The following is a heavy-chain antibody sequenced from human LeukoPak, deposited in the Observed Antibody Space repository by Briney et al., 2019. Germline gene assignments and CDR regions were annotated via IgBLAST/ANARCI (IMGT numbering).Heavy chain of an antibody. D-gene: IGHD2-2*01. CDR3: ALALVPAQRYYYYYMDV. CDR2: IIPIFGTA. CDR1: GGTFSSYA. V-gene: IGHV1-69*13. Sequence: GASVKVSCKASGGTFSSYAISWVRQAPGQGLEWMGGIIPIFGTANYAQKFQGRVTITADESTSTAYMELSSLRSEDTAVYYCALALVPAQRYYYYYMDVWGKGTTVTVSS. J-gene: IGHJ6*03.